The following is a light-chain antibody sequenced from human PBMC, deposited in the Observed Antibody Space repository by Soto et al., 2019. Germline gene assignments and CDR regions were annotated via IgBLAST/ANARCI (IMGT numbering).Light chain of an antibody. CDR2: KAS. V-gene: IGKV1-5*03. J-gene: IGKJ1*01. Sequence: DIQMTQSPSTLSASVGDRVTITCRASQNIDNWLAWYQQKPGKAPKFLIYKASSLESGVPSRFSGSGSGTEFSLTIGSLQADDLATYYCQQYKTFSVWTFGQGTKVEIK. CDR1: QNIDNW. CDR3: QQYKTFSVWT.